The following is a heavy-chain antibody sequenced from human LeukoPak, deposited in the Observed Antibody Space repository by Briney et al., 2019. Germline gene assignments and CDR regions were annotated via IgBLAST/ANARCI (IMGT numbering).Heavy chain of an antibody. V-gene: IGHV3-48*03. D-gene: IGHD6-19*01. CDR2: ISSSGGTM. CDR3: ARASSGFSFGDY. Sequence: GGSLRLSCAASGFTFSNYEMNWVRQAPGKGLEWVSYISSSGGTMYYADSVKGRFTLSRDNAKNSLYLQMNSLRAEDTAVYYCARASSGFSFGDYWGQGTLVTVSS. J-gene: IGHJ4*02. CDR1: GFTFSNYE.